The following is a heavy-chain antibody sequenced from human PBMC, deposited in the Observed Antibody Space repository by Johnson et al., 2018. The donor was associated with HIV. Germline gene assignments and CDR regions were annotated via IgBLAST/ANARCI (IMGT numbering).Heavy chain of an antibody. V-gene: IGHV3-13*01. Sequence: VQLVESGGGLVQPGGSLRLSCAASGFTFSSYDMHWVRQATGKGLEWVSALGTAGDTYYPGSVKGRFTISRENAKNSLYLQMNSRRAADTAVYYCAEGVSDSSGYYYGEDAFDIWGQGTMVIVSS. CDR3: AEGVSDSSGYYYGEDAFDI. J-gene: IGHJ3*02. D-gene: IGHD3-22*01. CDR2: LGTAGDT. CDR1: GFTFSSYD.